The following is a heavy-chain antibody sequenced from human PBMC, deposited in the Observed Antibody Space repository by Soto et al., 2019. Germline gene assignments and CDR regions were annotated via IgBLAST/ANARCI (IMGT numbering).Heavy chain of an antibody. Sequence: QVQLVESGGGVVQPGSSVPVSCKASGGTFSSYTISWVRQAPGQGLEWMGRIIPILGIANYAQKFQGRVTITADKSTSTAYMELSSLRSEDTAGYYCARGIAAAGFDPWGQGTLVTVSS. CDR2: IIPILGIA. CDR3: ARGIAAAGFDP. V-gene: IGHV1-69*09. D-gene: IGHD6-13*01. J-gene: IGHJ5*02. CDR1: GGTFSSYT.